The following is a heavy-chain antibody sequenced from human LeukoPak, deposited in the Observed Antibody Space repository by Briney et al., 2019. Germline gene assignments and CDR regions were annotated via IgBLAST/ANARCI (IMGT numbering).Heavy chain of an antibody. D-gene: IGHD3-3*01. Sequence: ASVTVSFKASGYTFTVYYIHWVRQAPGQGVGWMGWINPNSGAIDYAQRFQGRVTVTRDTSISTAYMQLSGLRSDDTAVYYCARDRGDDFWGGFDYWGQGTLVTVSS. CDR2: INPNSGAI. CDR1: GYTFTVYY. V-gene: IGHV1-2*02. J-gene: IGHJ4*02. CDR3: ARDRGDDFWGGFDY.